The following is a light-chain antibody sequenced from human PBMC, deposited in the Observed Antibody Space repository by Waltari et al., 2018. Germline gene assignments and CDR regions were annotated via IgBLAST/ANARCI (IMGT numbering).Light chain of an antibody. CDR2: GAS. J-gene: IGKJ1*01. CDR1: QSVSRW. Sequence: EIVLTPSPGPLSLSPGERATLSCRASQSVSRWLAWYQQKPGQPPRLLIYGASSRATGIPDRFSGSGSGTDFSLTISRLEPEDSAVYYCQKYGTLPATFGQGTKVEVK. V-gene: IGKV3-20*01. CDR3: QKYGTLPAT.